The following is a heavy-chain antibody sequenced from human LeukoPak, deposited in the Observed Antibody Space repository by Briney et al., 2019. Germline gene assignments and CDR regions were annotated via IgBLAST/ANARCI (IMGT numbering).Heavy chain of an antibody. J-gene: IGHJ3*02. CDR3: ARAFNNWNYGAFDI. CDR1: GGSISSGGYY. Sequence: SQTLSLTCTVSGGSISSGGYYWSWIRQPPGKGLEWIGYICHSGSIYYNPSLKSRVTISVDRSKNQFSLKLSSVTAADTAVYYCARAFNNWNYGAFDIWGQGTMVTVSS. CDR2: ICHSGSI. V-gene: IGHV4-30-2*01. D-gene: IGHD1-7*01.